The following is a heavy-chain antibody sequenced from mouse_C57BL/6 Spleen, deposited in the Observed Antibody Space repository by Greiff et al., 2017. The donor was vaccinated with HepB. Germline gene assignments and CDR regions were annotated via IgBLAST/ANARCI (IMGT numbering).Heavy chain of an antibody. V-gene: IGHV1-59*01. CDR2: IDPSDSYT. CDR3: ARNYYSNYGFAY. CDR1: GYTFTSYW. Sequence: VQLQQSGAELVRPGTSVKLSCKASGYTFTSYWMHWVKQRPGQGLEWIGVIDPSDSYTNYNQKFKGKATLTVDTSSSTAYMQLSSLTSEDSAVYYCARNYYSNYGFAYWGQGTLVTVSA. J-gene: IGHJ3*01. D-gene: IGHD2-5*01.